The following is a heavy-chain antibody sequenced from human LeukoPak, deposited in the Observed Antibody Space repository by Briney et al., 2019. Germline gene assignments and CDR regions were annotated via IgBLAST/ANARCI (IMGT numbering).Heavy chain of an antibody. CDR2: IYSGGST. D-gene: IGHD2-15*01. J-gene: IGHJ3*02. CDR1: GFTVSSNF. V-gene: IGHV3-66*01. CDR3: ARGGVVVAAIDAFDI. Sequence: GGALRLSCAASGFTVSSNFMSWGRQAPGKGLEWVSLIYSGGSTYYADSVKGGFTISRDISKNTLFLQLNSLRAEDTAVYYCARGGVVVAAIDAFDIWGQGTLVTVSS.